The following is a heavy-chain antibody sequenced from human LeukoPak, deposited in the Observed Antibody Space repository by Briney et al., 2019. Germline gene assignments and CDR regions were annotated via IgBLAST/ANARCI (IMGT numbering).Heavy chain of an antibody. CDR3: VRDPPDY. J-gene: IGHJ4*02. V-gene: IGHV4-38-2*02. CDR1: GYSISSGAY. CDR2: IYHDGST. Sequence: SETLSLTCAVSGYSISSGAYWGWLRQPPGKGLEWIGCIYHDGSTYYNTSLKSRVTISVDTSKNQFSLKLTSVTATDTAVYYCVRDPPDYWGQGTLVTVSS.